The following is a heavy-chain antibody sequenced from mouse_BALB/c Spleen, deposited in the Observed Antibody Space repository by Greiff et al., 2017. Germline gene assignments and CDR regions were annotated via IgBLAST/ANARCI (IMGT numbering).Heavy chain of an antibody. CDR1: GYAFSSYW. D-gene: IGHD4-1*02. V-gene: IGHV1-80*01. CDR3: ARSCNWDGAY. J-gene: IGHJ3*01. CDR2: IYPGDGDT. Sequence: VVESGAELVRPGSSVKISCTASGYAFSSYWMNWVKQRPGQGLEWIGQIYPGDGDTNYNGKFKGKATLTADKSSSTAYMQLSSLTSEDSAVYFCARSCNWDGAYWGQGTLVTVSA.